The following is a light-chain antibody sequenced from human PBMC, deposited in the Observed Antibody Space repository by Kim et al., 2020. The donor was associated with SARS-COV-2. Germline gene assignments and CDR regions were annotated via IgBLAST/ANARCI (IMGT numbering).Light chain of an antibody. Sequence: APVESATLSCRASQSVSSSYLAWYQQKPGQAPRLLIYGASSRATGIPDRFSGSGSGTDFTLTISRLEPEDFAVYYCQQYGSSPLTFGGGTKVEIK. CDR2: GAS. J-gene: IGKJ4*01. CDR1: QSVSSSY. CDR3: QQYGSSPLT. V-gene: IGKV3-20*01.